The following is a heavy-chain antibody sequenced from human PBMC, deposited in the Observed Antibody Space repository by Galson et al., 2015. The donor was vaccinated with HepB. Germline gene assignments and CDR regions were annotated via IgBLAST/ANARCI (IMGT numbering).Heavy chain of an antibody. CDR2: VFYRGST. Sequence: ETLSLTCTVSGGSINSYYWTWIRHSPGKGLEWVGYVFYRGSTDYNPSLKSRATISGDPSKNPFSLKLTSVTAEDTAVYYCARVSRNSSGSYHRRGAFDIWGQGTVVTVSS. CDR1: GGSINSYY. CDR3: ARVSRNSSGSYHRRGAFDI. V-gene: IGHV4-59*01. J-gene: IGHJ3*02. D-gene: IGHD3-22*01.